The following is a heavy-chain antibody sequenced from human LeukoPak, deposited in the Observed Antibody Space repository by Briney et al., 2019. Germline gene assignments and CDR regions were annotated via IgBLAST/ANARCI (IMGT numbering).Heavy chain of an antibody. J-gene: IGHJ4*02. D-gene: IGHD5-24*01. CDR1: GYSFTSYW. V-gene: IGHV5-51*01. Sequence: GESLKISCKGSGYSFTSYWIGWVRQMPGKGLEWMGIIYPADSDTRYSLSFQGQVTISADKSISTAYLQWSSLKASDTAMYYCARLRRRDGYKIDYWGQGTLVTVSS. CDR2: IYPADSDT. CDR3: ARLRRRDGYKIDY.